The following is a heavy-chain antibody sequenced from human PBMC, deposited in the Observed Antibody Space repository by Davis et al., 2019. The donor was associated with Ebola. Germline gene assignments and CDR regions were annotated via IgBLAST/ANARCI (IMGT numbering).Heavy chain of an antibody. D-gene: IGHD2-2*01. CDR3: ARADCSSTSCYTYGMDV. Sequence: ASVKVSCKASGYTFTGYDINWVRQATGQGLEWMGWMNPNSGNTGYAQKFQGRVTMTRNTSISTAYMELSSLRSEDTAVYYCARADCSSTSCYTYGMDVWGQGTTVTVSS. CDR2: MNPNSGNT. V-gene: IGHV1-8*01. CDR1: GYTFTGYD. J-gene: IGHJ6*02.